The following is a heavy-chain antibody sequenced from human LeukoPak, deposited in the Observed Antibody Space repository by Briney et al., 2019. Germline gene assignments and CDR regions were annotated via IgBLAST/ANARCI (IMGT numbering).Heavy chain of an antibody. CDR1: GFTFDDYA. J-gene: IGHJ4*02. D-gene: IGHD4-23*01. CDR3: AKGSTPEDGGNSFLDY. V-gene: IGHV3-9*01. CDR2: ISWNSGSI. Sequence: GGSLRLSCAASGFTFDDYAMHWVRQAPGKGLEWVSGISWNSGSIGYADSVKGRFTISRDNAKNSLYLQMNSLRAEDTALYYCAKGSTPEDGGNSFLDYWGQGTLVTVSS.